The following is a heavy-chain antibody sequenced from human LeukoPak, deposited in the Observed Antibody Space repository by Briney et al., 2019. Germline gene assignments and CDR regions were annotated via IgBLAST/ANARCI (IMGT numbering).Heavy chain of an antibody. Sequence: PSETLSLTCAVSGGFISSRSYYWGWIRQPPGKGLEWIGSIYYGGSTYYNPSLKSRVTISVDTSKNQFFLKLSSVTAADTAVYYCARDRGIQLWFIRPYYMDVWGKGTTVTVSS. D-gene: IGHD5-18*01. V-gene: IGHV4-39*07. CDR2: IYYGGST. J-gene: IGHJ6*03. CDR1: GGFISSRSYY. CDR3: ARDRGIQLWFIRPYYMDV.